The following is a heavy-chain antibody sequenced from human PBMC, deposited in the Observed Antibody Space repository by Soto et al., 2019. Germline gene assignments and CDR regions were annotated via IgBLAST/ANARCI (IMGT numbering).Heavy chain of an antibody. CDR3: ARGNYDFWSGYYWYYYGMDV. Sequence: SETLSLTCTVSGCSISSSSYYWGWIRQPPGKGLEWIGSIYYSGSTYYNPSLKSRVTISVDTSKNQFSLKLSSVTAADTAVYYCARGNYDFWSGYYWYYYGMDVWGQGTTVTVSS. CDR1: GCSISSSSYY. CDR2: IYYSGST. D-gene: IGHD3-3*01. J-gene: IGHJ6*02. V-gene: IGHV4-39*01.